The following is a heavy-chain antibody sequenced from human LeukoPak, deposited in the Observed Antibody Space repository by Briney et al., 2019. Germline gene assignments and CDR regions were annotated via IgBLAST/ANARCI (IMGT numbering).Heavy chain of an antibody. J-gene: IGHJ4*02. D-gene: IGHD2-2*02. Sequence: PSQTLSLTCTVSGGSISSGDYYWSWIRQPPGKGLEWIGYIYYSGSTYYNPSLKSRVTISVDTSKNQFSLKLSSVTAAGTAVYYCARSLGYCSSTSCYRDFDYWGQGTLVTVSS. CDR1: GGSISSGDYY. CDR3: ARSLGYCSSTSCYRDFDY. V-gene: IGHV4-30-4*08. CDR2: IYYSGST.